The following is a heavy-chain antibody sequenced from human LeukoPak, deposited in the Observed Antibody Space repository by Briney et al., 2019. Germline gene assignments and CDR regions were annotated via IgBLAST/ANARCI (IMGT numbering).Heavy chain of an antibody. J-gene: IGHJ4*02. CDR1: GYTFTSYY. CDR2: INPSGGST. CDR3: ARDVGWLDY. V-gene: IGHV1-46*01. Sequence: GASVKVSCKASGYTFTSYYMHWVRQAPGQGLEWMGIINPSGGSTSYAQKFQGRVTMTTDTSTSTAYMELKSLRSDDTAVYYCARDVGWLDYWGQGTLVTVSS. D-gene: IGHD2-15*01.